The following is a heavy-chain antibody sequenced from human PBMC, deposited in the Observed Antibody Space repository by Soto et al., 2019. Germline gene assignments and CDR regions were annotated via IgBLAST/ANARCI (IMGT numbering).Heavy chain of an antibody. CDR3: ARGLATLPVFAFDV. V-gene: IGHV2-5*01. Sequence: SGPTLVNPTQTLTLTCTLSGISLTTSGVGLGWVRQTPGKALEWLALIYWNDDKHYSPSLRSRLTISKDTSKNQALLTMTNVDPVDTATYYCARGLATLPVFAFDVWGQGTVGTVAS. CDR2: IYWNDDK. D-gene: IGHD1-1*01. CDR1: GISLTTSGVG. J-gene: IGHJ3*01.